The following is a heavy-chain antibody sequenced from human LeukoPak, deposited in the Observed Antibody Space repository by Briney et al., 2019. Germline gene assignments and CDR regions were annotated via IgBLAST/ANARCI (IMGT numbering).Heavy chain of an antibody. CDR3: AKARVFLALLL. V-gene: IGHV3-30*18. CDR2: ISYDGSNK. CDR1: GFTFSSYG. J-gene: IGHJ4*02. D-gene: IGHD3-3*01. Sequence: GGSLRLSCAASGFTFSSYGMHWVRQAPGKGLEWVAVISYDGSNKYYADSVKGRFTISRDNSKNTLYLQMNSLRAEDTAVYYCAKARVFLALLLWGQGTLVTVSS.